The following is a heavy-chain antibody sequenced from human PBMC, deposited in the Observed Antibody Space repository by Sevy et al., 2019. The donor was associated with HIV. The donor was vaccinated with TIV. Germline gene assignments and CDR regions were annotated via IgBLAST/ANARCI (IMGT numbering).Heavy chain of an antibody. J-gene: IGHJ4*02. CDR3: AHRPCLLAYDSSGYLFDY. CDR1: GFSLTSSGVA. V-gene: IGHV2-5*02. CDR2: IYWDDDK. Sequence: SGPTLVEPTQTLTLTCTFSGFSLTSSGVAVAWIRQPPGKALEWLGSIYWDDDKRYRPSLESRLTITQDTSKNQVVLKTVNMDPVDTATYYCAHRPCLLAYDSSGYLFDYWGQGTLVTVSS. D-gene: IGHD3-22*01.